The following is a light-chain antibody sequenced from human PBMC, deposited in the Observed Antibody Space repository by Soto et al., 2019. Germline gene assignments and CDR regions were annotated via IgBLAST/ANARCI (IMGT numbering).Light chain of an antibody. CDR3: QQYKNWPPLT. Sequence: EIVMTQSPATLSVSPGETATLSCGASQSVGSAVAWYQHKPGQAPRLLIVAASIRATGVPGRFSGGGSGTEFTLTISSLQSEVFAVYYCQQYKNWPPLTFGGGTTVEIK. V-gene: IGKV3-15*01. CDR2: AAS. CDR1: QSVGSA. J-gene: IGKJ4*01.